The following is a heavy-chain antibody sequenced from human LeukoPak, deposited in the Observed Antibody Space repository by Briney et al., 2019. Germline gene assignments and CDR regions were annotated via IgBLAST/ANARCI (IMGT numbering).Heavy chain of an antibody. CDR3: AADYDYVWGSYRFDP. V-gene: IGHV1-8*01. J-gene: IGHJ5*02. CDR2: MNPNSGNA. D-gene: IGHD3-16*01. CDR1: GYTFTSYD. Sequence: ASVKVSCKASGYTFTSYDINWVRQATGQGLEWMGWMNPNSGNAGYAQKFQERVTITRDMSTSTAYMELSSLRSEDTAVYYCAADYDYVWGSYRFDPWGQGTLVTVSS.